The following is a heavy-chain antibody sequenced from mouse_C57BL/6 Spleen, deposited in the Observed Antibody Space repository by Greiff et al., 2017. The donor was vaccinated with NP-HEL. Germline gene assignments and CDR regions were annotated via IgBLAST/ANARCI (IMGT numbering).Heavy chain of an antibody. D-gene: IGHD1-1*01. Sequence: VQLQQSGAELVRPGSSVKLSCKASGYTFTSYWMHWVKQRPIQGLEWIGNIDPSDSETHYNQKFKDKATLTVDKSSSTAYMQLSSLTSEDSAVYYCARDYYGSSYVFAYWGQGTLVTVSA. CDR3: ARDYYGSSYVFAY. CDR2: IDPSDSET. CDR1: GYTFTSYW. V-gene: IGHV1-52*01. J-gene: IGHJ3*01.